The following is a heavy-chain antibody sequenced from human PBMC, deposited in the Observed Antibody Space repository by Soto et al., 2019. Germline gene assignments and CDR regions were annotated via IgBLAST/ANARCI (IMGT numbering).Heavy chain of an antibody. D-gene: IGHD4-17*01. CDR1: GGSISSYY. J-gene: IGHJ6*03. CDR3: ARARYGDYSYYYYYYMDV. Sequence: SETLSLTCTVSGGSISSYYWSWIRQPPGKGLEWIGYIYYSGSTNYNPSLKSRVTISVDTSKNQFSLKLSSVTAADTAVYYCARARYGDYSYYYYYYMDVWGKGTTVTVSS. V-gene: IGHV4-59*01. CDR2: IYYSGST.